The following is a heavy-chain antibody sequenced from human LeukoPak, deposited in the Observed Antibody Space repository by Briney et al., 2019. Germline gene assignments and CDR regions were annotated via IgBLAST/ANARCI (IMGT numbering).Heavy chain of an antibody. J-gene: IGHJ4*02. CDR1: GFTFSTYW. V-gene: IGHV3-74*01. D-gene: IGHD3-3*01. CDR2: TNTDGSST. CDR3: AGMYYDFWK. Sequence: GGSLRLSCAASGFTFSTYWMHWVRHPPGKGLVWVSHTNTDGSSTTYADSVKGRFTISRDNAKNTLYLQMNSLRAEDTAVYYCAGMYYDFWKWGQGTLVTVSS.